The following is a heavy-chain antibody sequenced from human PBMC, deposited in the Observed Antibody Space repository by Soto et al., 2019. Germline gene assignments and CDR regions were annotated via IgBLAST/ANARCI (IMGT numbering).Heavy chain of an antibody. CDR3: ARSVDGAFDI. V-gene: IGHV3-33*01. J-gene: IGHJ3*02. CDR2: IWYDGSNK. Sequence: VGSLSLSGSAAGFTFSSYGMHWVRQAPGKGLEWVAVIWYDGSNKYYADSVKGRFTISRDNSKNTLYLQMNSLRAEDTAVYYCARSVDGAFDIWGQGTMVTVSS. CDR1: GFTFSSYG.